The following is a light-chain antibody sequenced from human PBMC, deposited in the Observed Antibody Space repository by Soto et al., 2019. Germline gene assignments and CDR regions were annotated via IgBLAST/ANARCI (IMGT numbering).Light chain of an antibody. Sequence: EIVMTQSPDTLSVSQGERATLSCRASQSIINNLAWYQQKPGQAPRLLIYGASIRATGFPARFSGSGSGTEFTLTISSLQSEDFAVYYCQQYNDWPPLTFGGGTKVEIK. CDR1: QSIINN. CDR2: GAS. CDR3: QQYNDWPPLT. V-gene: IGKV3-15*01. J-gene: IGKJ4*01.